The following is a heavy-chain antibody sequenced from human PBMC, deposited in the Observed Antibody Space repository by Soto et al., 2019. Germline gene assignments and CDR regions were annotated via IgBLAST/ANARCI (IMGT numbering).Heavy chain of an antibody. J-gene: IGHJ6*02. CDR1: VGSFSVYY. CDR3: ASSAITMVRGVIFPYYYYYGMDV. Sequence: PSETLSLTCAIYVGSFSVYYWSWIRQPPGKGLELIGEINHSGSTNYNPSLKSRVTISVDTSKNQFSLKLSSVTAAETAVYYCASSAITMVRGVIFPYYYYYGMDVWGQGTTVTVSS. CDR2: INHSGST. D-gene: IGHD3-10*01. V-gene: IGHV4-34*01.